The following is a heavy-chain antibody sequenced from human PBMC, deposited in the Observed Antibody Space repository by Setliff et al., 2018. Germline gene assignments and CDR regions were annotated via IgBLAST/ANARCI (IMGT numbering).Heavy chain of an antibody. CDR2: INSGGSKV. CDR3: ARAADSYGPPRSYMDV. CDR1: GFTFRSYE. V-gene: IGHV3-48*03. Sequence: GGSLRLSCAASGFTFRSYEMNWVRQTPGKGLEWVSYINSGGSKVYYADSVKGRFTISRDNAKNSLYLQMNSLRAEDTAVYYCARAADSYGPPRSYMDVWGKGTTVTVSS. J-gene: IGHJ6*03. D-gene: IGHD5-18*01.